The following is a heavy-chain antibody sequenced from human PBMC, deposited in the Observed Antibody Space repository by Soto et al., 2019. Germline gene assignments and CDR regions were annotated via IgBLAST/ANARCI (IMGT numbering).Heavy chain of an antibody. CDR2: IGGSGGNT. V-gene: IGHV3-23*01. J-gene: IGHJ4*02. D-gene: IGHD1-1*01. Sequence: PGGSLRLSCAASGFIFNAYAMTWVRQAPGKGLEWVSAIGGSGGNTYYAASVKGHFTISRDNSRDTVDLQMNSLRAEDTAVYYCARVASEYINSLDNWGQGILVTVSS. CDR3: ARVASEYINSLDN. CDR1: GFIFNAYA.